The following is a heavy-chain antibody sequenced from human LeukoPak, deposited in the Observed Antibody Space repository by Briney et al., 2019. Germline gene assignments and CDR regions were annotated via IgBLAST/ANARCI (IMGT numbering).Heavy chain of an antibody. Sequence: PGGSLRLSCAASGFTFSSYGMHWVRQAPGKGLEWVAFIRYDGSNKYYADSVKGRFTISRDNSKNTLYLQMNSLRAEDTAVYYCAKTGGPPLWFGELSWGGPIPYYYYYMDVWGKGTTVTISS. CDR3: AKTGGPPLWFGELSWGGPIPYYYYYMDV. D-gene: IGHD3-10*01. V-gene: IGHV3-30*02. J-gene: IGHJ6*03. CDR2: IRYDGSNK. CDR1: GFTFSSYG.